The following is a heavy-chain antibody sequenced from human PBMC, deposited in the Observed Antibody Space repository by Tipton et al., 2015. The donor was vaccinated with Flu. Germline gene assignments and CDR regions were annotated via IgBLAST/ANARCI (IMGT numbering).Heavy chain of an antibody. Sequence: TLSLTCAVYGGSLSGYYWSWIRQPPGKGLEWIGEINHSGSTNYNPSLKSRVTISVDTSKNQFSLKLSSVTAADTAVYYCASGDYGGNAEYWGQGTLVTVSS. D-gene: IGHD4-23*01. CDR2: INHSGST. CDR3: ASGDYGGNAEY. J-gene: IGHJ4*02. V-gene: IGHV4-34*01. CDR1: GGSLSGYY.